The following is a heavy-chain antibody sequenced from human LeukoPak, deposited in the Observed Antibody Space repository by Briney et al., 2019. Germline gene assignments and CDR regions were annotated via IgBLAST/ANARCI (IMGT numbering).Heavy chain of an antibody. J-gene: IGHJ4*02. CDR3: ARAQPYYYDSSGYYFDY. V-gene: IGHV4-59*01. CDR2: IYYSGGT. Sequence: SETLTLTCTVSGGSISSYYWSWIRQPPGKGLEWIGYIYYSGGTNYNPSLKSRVTISVDTSKNQFSLKLSSVTAADTAVYYCARAQPYYYDSSGYYFDYWGQGTLVTVSS. D-gene: IGHD3-22*01. CDR1: GGSISSYY.